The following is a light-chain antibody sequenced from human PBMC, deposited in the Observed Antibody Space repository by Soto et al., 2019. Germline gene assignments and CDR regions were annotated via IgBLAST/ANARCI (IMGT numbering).Light chain of an antibody. Sequence: EIVLTQSPGTLSLSPGERATLSCRASQSVSSSYLAWYQQEPGQAPRLLIYGASSRATGIPDRFSGSGSWTNFTLTIRRLDPEDFAVYYCQQYGSSPYTFGQGTKLEIK. CDR2: GAS. V-gene: IGKV3-20*01. CDR1: QSVSSSY. J-gene: IGKJ2*01. CDR3: QQYGSSPYT.